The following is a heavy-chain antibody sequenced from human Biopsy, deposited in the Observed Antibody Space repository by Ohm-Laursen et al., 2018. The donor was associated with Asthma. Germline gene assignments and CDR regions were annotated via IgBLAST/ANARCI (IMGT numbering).Heavy chain of an antibody. Sequence: SVKVSCKTSGGTFSNYVFSWVRQAPGQGLEWMGGIIPMFGTTKYTQKFQARVSITADEATSTVYMELSSLRSEDTAVYYCARVLTTEEGDTWFDPWGQGTLVTVSS. D-gene: IGHD4-11*01. CDR3: ARVLTTEEGDTWFDP. J-gene: IGHJ5*02. V-gene: IGHV1-69*13. CDR2: IIPMFGTT. CDR1: GGTFSNYV.